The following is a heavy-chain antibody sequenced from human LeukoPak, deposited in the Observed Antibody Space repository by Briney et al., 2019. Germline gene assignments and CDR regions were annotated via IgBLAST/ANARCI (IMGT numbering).Heavy chain of an antibody. CDR3: ARSDWFDP. J-gene: IGHJ5*02. Sequence: PGGSLRLSCTASGFTFSGYWMHWVRQAPGKGLVWVSRIKGDGTTTSYADSVKGRFTISGDNAKNTLYLQMNSLRVEDTAVYYCARSDWFDPWGQGTLVTVSS. V-gene: IGHV3-74*01. CDR2: IKGDGTTT. CDR1: GFTFSGYW.